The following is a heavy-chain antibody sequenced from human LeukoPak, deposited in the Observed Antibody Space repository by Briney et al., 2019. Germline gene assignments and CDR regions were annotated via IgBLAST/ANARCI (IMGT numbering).Heavy chain of an antibody. CDR3: AKDGMSMDSSRFDY. CDR2: ISASGGST. CDR1: GFTFSSYW. Sequence: PGGSLRLSCAASGFTFSSYWMHWVRQAPGKGLEWVSAISASGGSTFYADSVKGRFTISRDISKNTLNLHLNSLRVEDTAVYYCAKDGMSMDSSRFDYWGQGTLVTVSS. V-gene: IGHV3-23*01. J-gene: IGHJ4*02. D-gene: IGHD6-13*01.